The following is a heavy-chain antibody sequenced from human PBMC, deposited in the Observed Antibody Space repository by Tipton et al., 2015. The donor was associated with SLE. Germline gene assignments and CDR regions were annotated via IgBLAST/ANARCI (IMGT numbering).Heavy chain of an antibody. V-gene: IGHV3-73*01. CDR3: TTSSSPFDY. Sequence: SLRLSCAASGFTFSVYWMTWVRQASGKGLEWVGRTRSKADSYATGYAASVEGRFTISRDDSKNTAYLQMRSLKTEDTARYYCTTSSSPFDYWGQGTPVTVSS. J-gene: IGHJ4*02. CDR1: GFTFSVYW. D-gene: IGHD6-6*01. CDR2: TRSKADSYAT.